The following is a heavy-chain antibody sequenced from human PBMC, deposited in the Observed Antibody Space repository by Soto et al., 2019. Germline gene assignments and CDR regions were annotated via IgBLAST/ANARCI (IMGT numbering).Heavy chain of an antibody. J-gene: IGHJ4*02. CDR3: ARGHRVFDY. V-gene: IGHV4-30-4*01. D-gene: IGHD6-13*01. CDR1: GGSISSGDDS. Sequence: PSETLSLTCTVSGGSISSGDDSWSWIRQPPGKGLEWIGYIYYSGSTYYNPSLKSRVTISVDTSKNQFSLKLSSVTAADTAVYYCARGHRVFDYWGQGTLVTASS. CDR2: IYYSGST.